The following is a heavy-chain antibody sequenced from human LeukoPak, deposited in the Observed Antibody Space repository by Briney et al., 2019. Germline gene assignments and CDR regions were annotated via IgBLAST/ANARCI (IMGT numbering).Heavy chain of an antibody. CDR2: IAGNSITI. CDR3: ARGPYSSNWYVDY. J-gene: IGHJ4*02. Sequence: GGSLRLSCAASGFTFSTYVMNWVRQAPGRGLEWVSVIAGNSITIRYADSVKGRFTISRDNSKNTVFLQMNSLRAEDTAVYYCARGPYSSNWYVDYWGQGTLVTVAS. CDR1: GFTFSTYV. V-gene: IGHV3-23*01. D-gene: IGHD6-13*01.